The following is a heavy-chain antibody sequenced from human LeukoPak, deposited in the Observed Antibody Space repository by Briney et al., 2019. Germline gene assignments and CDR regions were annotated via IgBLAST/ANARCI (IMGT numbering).Heavy chain of an antibody. CDR3: ARFGYVAAVDV. Sequence: PGGSLRLSCAASGFSFSAYWMTWVRQAPGTGLEWVANINPAGSETYYVDPVKGRFSISRDNAKNLVYLQMNSLRAEDTAVYHCARFGYVAAVDVWGQGTPVIVSS. CDR1: GFSFSAYW. J-gene: IGHJ4*02. CDR2: INPAGSET. V-gene: IGHV3-7*01. D-gene: IGHD2-15*01.